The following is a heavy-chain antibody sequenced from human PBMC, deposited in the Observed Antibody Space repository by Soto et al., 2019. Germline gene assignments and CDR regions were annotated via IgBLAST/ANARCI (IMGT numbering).Heavy chain of an antibody. V-gene: IGHV1-18*04. CDR2: ISAYNGNT. CDR3: AKEKRDGYNPSFYYFDY. CDR1: GYTFTSYG. J-gene: IGHJ4*02. D-gene: IGHD5-12*01. Sequence: ASVKVSCKASGYTFTSYGISWVRQAPGLGLEWMGWISAYNGNTNYAQKLQGRVTMTTDTSTSTAYMELRSLRSDDTAVYYCAKEKRDGYNPSFYYFDYWGQGTLVTVSS.